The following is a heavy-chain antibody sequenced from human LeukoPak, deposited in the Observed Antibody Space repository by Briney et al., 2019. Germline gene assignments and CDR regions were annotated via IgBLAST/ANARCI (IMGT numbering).Heavy chain of an antibody. CDR3: ARKVYHRFDY. D-gene: IGHD2-2*01. J-gene: IGHJ4*02. CDR2: IYSGGSI. CDR1: GFTVSSSY. Sequence: GGSLRLSCAASGFTVSSSYMSWVRQAPGKGLEWVSVIYSGGSIFYTDSVKGRFTISRDNSKNTLYLQMNSLRADDTAVYYCARKVYHRFDYWGQGTLVTVSS. V-gene: IGHV3-53*01.